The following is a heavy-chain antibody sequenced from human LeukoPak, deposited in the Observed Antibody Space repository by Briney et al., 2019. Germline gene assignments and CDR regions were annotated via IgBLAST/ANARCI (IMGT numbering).Heavy chain of an antibody. Sequence: SETLSLTCTVSGGSISSYYWSWIRQPPGKGLEWIGYIYYSGSTNYNPSLKSRVTISVDTSKNQFSLKLSSVTAADTAVYYCARVAYWGVDTAMDGLDYWGQGTLVTVSS. V-gene: IGHV4-59*01. CDR3: ARVAYWGVDTAMDGLDY. CDR1: GGSISSYY. CDR2: IYYSGST. D-gene: IGHD5-18*01. J-gene: IGHJ4*02.